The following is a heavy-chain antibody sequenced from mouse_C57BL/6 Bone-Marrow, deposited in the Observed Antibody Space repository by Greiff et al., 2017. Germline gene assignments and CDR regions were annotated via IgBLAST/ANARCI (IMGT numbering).Heavy chain of an antibody. Sequence: EVKLVESGGDLVKPGGSLKLSCAASGFTFSSYGMSWVRQTPDKRLEWVATISSGGSYTYYPDSVKGRFTISRDNAKNTLYLQMSSLKSEETAMYYCARREGWFAYWGQGTLVTVSA. V-gene: IGHV5-6*02. CDR1: GFTFSSYG. J-gene: IGHJ3*01. CDR3: ARREGWFAY. CDR2: ISSGGSYT.